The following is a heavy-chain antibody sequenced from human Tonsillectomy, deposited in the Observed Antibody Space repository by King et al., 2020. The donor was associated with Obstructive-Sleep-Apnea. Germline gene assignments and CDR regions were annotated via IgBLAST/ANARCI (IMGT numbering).Heavy chain of an antibody. CDR3: ARDGGRYNWNDSPPYFDY. J-gene: IGHJ4*02. CDR2: ISSSSSYI. D-gene: IGHD1-1*01. V-gene: IGHV3-21*01. Sequence: VQLVESGGGLVKPGGSLRLSCAASGFTFSSYSMNWVRQAPGKGLEGVSSISSSSSYIYYADPVKGRFTISRDNAKNSLYLQMNSLRAEDTAVYYCARDGGRYNWNDSPPYFDYWGQGTLVTVSS. CDR1: GFTFSSYS.